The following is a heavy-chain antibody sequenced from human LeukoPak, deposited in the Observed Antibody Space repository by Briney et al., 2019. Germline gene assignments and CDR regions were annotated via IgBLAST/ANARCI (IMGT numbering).Heavy chain of an antibody. D-gene: IGHD3-10*01. V-gene: IGHV1-18*01. CDR2: ISAYNGNT. Sequence: ASVKVSCKASGYTFTSYGISWVRQAPGQGLEWMGWISAYNGNTNYAQKLQGRVTMTTDTSTSTAYMELRSLRSDDTAVYYCARGSYYGSGNDFRFDPWGQGTLVTVSS. CDR1: GYTFTSYG. J-gene: IGHJ5*02. CDR3: ARGSYYGSGNDFRFDP.